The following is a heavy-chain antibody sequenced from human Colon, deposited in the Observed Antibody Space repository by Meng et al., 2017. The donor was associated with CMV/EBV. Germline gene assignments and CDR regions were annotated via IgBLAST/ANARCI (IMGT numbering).Heavy chain of an antibody. CDR1: GFTFSNFA. V-gene: IGHV3-30*04. CDR2: ISHDGRNQ. D-gene: IGHD1-7*01. Sequence: LSLTCAASGFTFSNFAMHWVRQAPGKGLEWVALISHDGRNQFYADSVKGRVKGRFTISRDNSKSTLYLQINSLRAEDTAAYYCARDPLELGVNDYFDYWGQGTLVTVSS. CDR3: ARDPLELGVNDYFDY. J-gene: IGHJ4*02.